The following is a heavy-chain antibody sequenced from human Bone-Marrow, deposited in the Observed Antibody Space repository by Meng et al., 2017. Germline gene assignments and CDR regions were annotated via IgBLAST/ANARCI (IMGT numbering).Heavy chain of an antibody. V-gene: IGHV3-23*01. CDR3: AKAPYYYDSSGYYYLYYFDY. D-gene: IGHD3-22*01. J-gene: IGHJ4*02. CDR2: ISGSGGST. CDR1: GFTFSSYE. Sequence: GESLKISCAASGFTFSSYEMNWVRQAPGKGLEWVSAISGSGGSTYYADSVKGRFTISRDNSKNTLYLQMNSLRAEDTAVYYCAKAPYYYDSSGYYYLYYFDYWGQGTLVTVSS.